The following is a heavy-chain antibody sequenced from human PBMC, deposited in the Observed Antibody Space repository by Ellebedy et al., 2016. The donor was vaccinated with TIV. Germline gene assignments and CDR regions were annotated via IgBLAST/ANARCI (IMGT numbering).Heavy chain of an antibody. D-gene: IGHD3-10*01. CDR3: AKDFGGSGSYSAFDP. V-gene: IGHV3-9*01. Sequence: GGSLRLXXAASGFTFDDYAMHWVRQAPGKGLEWVSGISWNSGSIGYADSVKGRFTISRDNAKNSLYLQMNSLRAEDTALYYCAKDFGGSGSYSAFDPWGQGTLVTVSS. CDR1: GFTFDDYA. CDR2: ISWNSGSI. J-gene: IGHJ5*02.